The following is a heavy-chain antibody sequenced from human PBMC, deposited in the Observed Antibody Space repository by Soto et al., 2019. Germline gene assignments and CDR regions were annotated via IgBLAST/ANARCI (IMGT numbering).Heavy chain of an antibody. J-gene: IGHJ3*02. Sequence: XVSLRLSCAASGFTFSSYGMHWVRQAPGKGLEWVAVIWYDGSNKYYADSVKGRFTISRDNSKNTLYLQMNSLRAEDTAVYYCAREALYYYDSSGPPDAFDIWGQGTMVTV. CDR1: GFTFSSYG. CDR3: AREALYYYDSSGPPDAFDI. CDR2: IWYDGSNK. D-gene: IGHD3-22*01. V-gene: IGHV3-33*01.